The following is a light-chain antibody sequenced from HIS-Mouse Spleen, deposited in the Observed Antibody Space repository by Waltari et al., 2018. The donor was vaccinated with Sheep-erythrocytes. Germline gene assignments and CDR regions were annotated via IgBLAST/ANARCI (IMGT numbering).Light chain of an antibody. V-gene: IGLV2-11*01. Sequence: QSALTQPRSVSGSPGQSVTISCTGTSSDVGGYNYVSWYQQHPGKAPKLMIYDVSKRPPGVPDRFSGSNSGNTASLTISGLQAEDEADYYCCSYAGSYNHVFATGTKVTVL. J-gene: IGLJ1*01. CDR2: DVS. CDR3: CSYAGSYNHV. CDR1: SSDVGGYNY.